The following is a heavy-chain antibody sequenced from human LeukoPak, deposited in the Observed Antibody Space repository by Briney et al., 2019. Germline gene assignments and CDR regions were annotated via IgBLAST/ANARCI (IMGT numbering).Heavy chain of an antibody. D-gene: IGHD3-22*01. V-gene: IGHV3-74*01. J-gene: IGHJ5*02. CDR2: INSDGSST. Sequence: PGGSLRLSCAASGFTFSSYWMHWVRQAPGKGLVWVSRINSDGSSTSYADSVKGRFTISRDNAKNTLYLQMNSLRAEDTAVYYCAKNYYDSSGYSRDNWFDPWGQGTLVTVSS. CDR1: GFTFSSYW. CDR3: AKNYYDSSGYSRDNWFDP.